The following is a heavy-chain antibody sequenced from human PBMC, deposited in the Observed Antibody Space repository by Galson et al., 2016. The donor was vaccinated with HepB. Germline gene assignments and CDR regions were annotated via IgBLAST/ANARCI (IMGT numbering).Heavy chain of an antibody. J-gene: IGHJ6*02. Sequence: SLRLSCAASGFAFGGYWMHWVRQVPGKGLLWVSDINKGGSDTKYADSVKGRFSISRDNAKNTLYLQMQSLRAEDTVIYYCARRGTNYDVLTDTHYYYYGFDVWGQGTTVTVSS. CDR1: GFAFGGYW. D-gene: IGHD3-9*01. CDR2: INKGGSDT. V-gene: IGHV3-74*03. CDR3: ARRGTNYDVLTDTHYYYYGFDV.